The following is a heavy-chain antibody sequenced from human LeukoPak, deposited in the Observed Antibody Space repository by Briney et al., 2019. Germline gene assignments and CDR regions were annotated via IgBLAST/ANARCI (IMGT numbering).Heavy chain of an antibody. J-gene: IGHJ4*02. CDR3: ASESGRSGESSQSVY. V-gene: IGHV1-18*01. Sequence: ASVKVSCKASGYTFTSYGISWVRQAPGQGLEWVGWISAYNGNTYYAQRIQGRVTMTTDTSTSTAYMELRSLRSDDTAVYYCASESGRSGESSQSVYWDQGTLVTVSS. D-gene: IGHD3-10*01. CDR2: ISAYNGNT. CDR1: GYTFTSYG.